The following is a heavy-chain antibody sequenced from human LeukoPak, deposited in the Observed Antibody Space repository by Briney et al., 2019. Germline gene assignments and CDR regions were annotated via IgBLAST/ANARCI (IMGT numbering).Heavy chain of an antibody. CDR2: FDPEDGET. D-gene: IGHD5-18*01. J-gene: IGHJ4*02. V-gene: IGHV1-24*01. CDR1: GYTLTELS. Sequence: ASVKVSCKVSGYTLTELSMHWVRQAPGKGLEWMGGFDPEDGETIYAQKFQGRVTMTEDTSTDTAYMELSSLRSEDTAVYYCASNRDTAMAKHMYYFDYWGQGTLVTVSS. CDR3: ASNRDTAMAKHMYYFDY.